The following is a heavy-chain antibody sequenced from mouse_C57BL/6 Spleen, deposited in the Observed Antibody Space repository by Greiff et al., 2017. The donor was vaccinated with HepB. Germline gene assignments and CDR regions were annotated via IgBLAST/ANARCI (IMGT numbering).Heavy chain of an antibody. CDR1: GFTFSDYG. Sequence: EVHLVESGGGLVKPGGSLKLSCAASGFTFSDYGMHWVRQAPEKGLEWVAYISSGSSTIYYADTVKGRITISRDNAKNTLFLQMTSLRSEDTAMYYCARKGNYYGSSYYWYFDVWGTGTTVTVSS. D-gene: IGHD1-1*01. J-gene: IGHJ1*03. V-gene: IGHV5-17*01. CDR2: ISSGSSTI. CDR3: ARKGNYYGSSYYWYFDV.